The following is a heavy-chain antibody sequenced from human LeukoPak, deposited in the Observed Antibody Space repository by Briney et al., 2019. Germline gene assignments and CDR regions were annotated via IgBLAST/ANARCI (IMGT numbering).Heavy chain of an antibody. CDR2: IIPIFGTA. J-gene: IGHJ4*02. Sequence: SVKVSCKASGGTFSSYAISWVRQAPGQGLEWMGGIIPIFGTANYAQKFRGRVTITADKSTSTAYMELSSLRSEDTAVYYCARWPTRYCSGGSCYRDYWGQGTLVTVSS. V-gene: IGHV1-69*06. CDR1: GGTFSSYA. CDR3: ARWPTRYCSGGSCYRDY. D-gene: IGHD2-15*01.